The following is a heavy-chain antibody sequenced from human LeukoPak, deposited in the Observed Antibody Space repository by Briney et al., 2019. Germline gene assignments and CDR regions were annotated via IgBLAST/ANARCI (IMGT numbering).Heavy chain of an antibody. CDR1: GYTYTTDG. CDR2: IDTYSGKT. CDR3: ARDRGIAEADSFDP. V-gene: IGHV1-18*01. Sequence: GGSVKVSCKASGYTYTTDGMSWVRQAPGQGLEWMGWIDTYSGKTNYAQKFQGRVTMTSDTSTSTAYMELRSLRSDDTAVYYCARDRGIAEADSFDPWGQGTLVTVSS. D-gene: IGHD6-13*01. J-gene: IGHJ5*02.